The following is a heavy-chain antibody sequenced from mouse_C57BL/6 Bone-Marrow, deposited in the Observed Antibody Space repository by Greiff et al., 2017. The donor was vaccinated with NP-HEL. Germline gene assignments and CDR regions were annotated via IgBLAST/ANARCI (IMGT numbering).Heavy chain of an antibody. CDR2: INPNNGGT. V-gene: IGHV1-26*01. D-gene: IGHD1-1*01. CDR3: AREGYYYGSSLYYAMDY. J-gene: IGHJ4*01. CDR1: GYTFTDYY. Sequence: VQLQQSGPELVKPGASVKISCKASGYTFTDYYMNWVRQSHGKSLEWIGDINPNNGGTSYNQKFKGKATLTVDKSSSTAYMELSSLTSEDSAFYYCAREGYYYGSSLYYAMDYWGQGTSVTVSS.